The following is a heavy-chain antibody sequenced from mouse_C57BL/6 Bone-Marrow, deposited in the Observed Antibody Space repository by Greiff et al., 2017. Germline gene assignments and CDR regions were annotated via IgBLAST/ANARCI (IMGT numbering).Heavy chain of an antibody. J-gene: IGHJ3*01. CDR3: AGEGNYYGSSYWFAY. CDR1: GYTFTSYW. V-gene: IGHV1-55*01. CDR2: IYPGSGST. D-gene: IGHD1-1*01. Sequence: VQLQQSGAELVKPGASVKMSCKASGYTFTSYWITWVKQRPGQGLEWIGDIYPGSGSTNYNEKFKSKATLTVDTASSTAYMQLSSLTSEGSAVYYCAGEGNYYGSSYWFAYWGQGTLVTVSA.